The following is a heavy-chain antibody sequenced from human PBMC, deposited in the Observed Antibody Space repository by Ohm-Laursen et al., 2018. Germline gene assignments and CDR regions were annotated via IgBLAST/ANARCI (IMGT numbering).Heavy chain of an antibody. Sequence: SLRLSCAAPGFTFSSYAMHWVRQAPGKGLEWVSGISWNSGSIGYADSVKGRFTISRDNAKNSLYLQMNSLRAEDTALYYCAKDRDYGDRSFDYWGQGTLVTVSS. V-gene: IGHV3-9*01. CDR3: AKDRDYGDRSFDY. CDR2: ISWNSGSI. J-gene: IGHJ4*02. D-gene: IGHD4-17*01. CDR1: GFTFSSYA.